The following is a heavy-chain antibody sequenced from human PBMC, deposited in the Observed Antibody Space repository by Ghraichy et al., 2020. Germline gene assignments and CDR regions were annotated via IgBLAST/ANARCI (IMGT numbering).Heavy chain of an antibody. J-gene: IGHJ5*02. CDR2: ISAYNGNT. CDR1: GYTFTSYG. V-gene: IGHV1-18*04. Sequence: ASVKVSCKASGYTFTSYGISWVRQAPGQGLEWMGWISAYNGNTNYAQKLQGRVTMTTDTSTSTAYMELRSLRSDDTAVYYCAREHGYGDYVQGYWFDPWGQGTLVTVSS. D-gene: IGHD4-17*01. CDR3: AREHGYGDYVQGYWFDP.